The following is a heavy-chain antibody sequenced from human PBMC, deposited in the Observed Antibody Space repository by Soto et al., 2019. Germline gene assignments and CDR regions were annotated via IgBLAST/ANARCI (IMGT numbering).Heavy chain of an antibody. Sequence: QVQLVQSGAEVKKPGSSVKVSCKASGGTFSSYTISWVRQAPGQGLEWMGRIIPILGIANYAQKFQGRVTITADKSTSTADMELSSLRSEDTAVYYCARDIHSGSYYYYYGMDVWGQGTTVTVSS. CDR1: GGTFSSYT. V-gene: IGHV1-69*08. J-gene: IGHJ6*02. CDR3: ARDIHSGSYYYYYGMDV. CDR2: IIPILGIA. D-gene: IGHD1-26*01.